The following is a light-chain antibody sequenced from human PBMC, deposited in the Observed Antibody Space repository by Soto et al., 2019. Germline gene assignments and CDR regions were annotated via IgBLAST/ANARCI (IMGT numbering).Light chain of an antibody. Sequence: QSVLTQPASVSVSPGQSITISGTGTSSDVGTYTYVSWYQQHPGKAPKLMIYEVSNRPSGVSNRFSGSKSGNTASLTISGLQAEDEADYYCSSYTGSSSLYVFGTGTKVTVL. CDR1: SSDVGTYTY. V-gene: IGLV2-14*01. CDR2: EVS. CDR3: SSYTGSSSLYV. J-gene: IGLJ1*01.